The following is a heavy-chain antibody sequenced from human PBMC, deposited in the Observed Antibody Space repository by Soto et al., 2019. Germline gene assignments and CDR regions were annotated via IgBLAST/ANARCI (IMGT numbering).Heavy chain of an antibody. CDR2: IIPIFGTA. D-gene: IGHD2-15*01. CDR1: GGTFSSYA. Sequence: ASVKVSCKASGGTFSSYAISWVRQAPGQGLEWMGGIIPIFGTANYAQKFQGRVTITPDKSTSTAYMELSSLRSEDTAVYYCATVVNDALDIWGQGTMVTVSS. V-gene: IGHV1-69*06. J-gene: IGHJ3*02. CDR3: ATVVNDALDI.